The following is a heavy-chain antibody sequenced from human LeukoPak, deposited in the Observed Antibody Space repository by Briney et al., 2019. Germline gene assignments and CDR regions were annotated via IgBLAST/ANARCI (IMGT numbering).Heavy chain of an antibody. V-gene: IGHV3-15*01. D-gene: IGHD3-10*01. Sequence: GGSLRLSCAASGFTFSNAWMSWVRQAPGKGLEWVGRIKSKTDGGTTDYAAPVRGRFTISRDDSKNTLYLQMNSLKTEDTAVYYCTTGIPYYYGSGRSDLDYWGQGTLVTVSS. J-gene: IGHJ4*02. CDR3: TTGIPYYYGSGRSDLDY. CDR2: IKSKTDGGTT. CDR1: GFTFSNAW.